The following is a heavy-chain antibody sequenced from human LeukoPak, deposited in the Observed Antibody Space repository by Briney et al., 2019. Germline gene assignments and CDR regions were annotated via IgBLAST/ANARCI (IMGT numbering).Heavy chain of an antibody. D-gene: IGHD6-19*01. CDR1: GGSISSYY. Sequence: KPSETLSLTCTVSGGSISSYYWSWTRQPPGKGLEWIGYIYYSGSTNYNPSLKSRVTISVDTSKNQLSLKLSSVTAADTAVYYCASHHPGIAVAVLWGQGTLVTVSS. J-gene: IGHJ4*02. V-gene: IGHV4-59*01. CDR3: ASHHPGIAVAVL. CDR2: IYYSGST.